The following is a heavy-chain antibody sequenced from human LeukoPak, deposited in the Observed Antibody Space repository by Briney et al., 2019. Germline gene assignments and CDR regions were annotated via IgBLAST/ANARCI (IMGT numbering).Heavy chain of an antibody. CDR1: GGSFSGYY. D-gene: IGHD4-23*01. V-gene: IGHV4-34*01. J-gene: IGHJ6*02. CDR3: ARLVPLFYGGASYYYYYYGMDV. CDR2: INHSGST. Sequence: SETLSLTGAVYGGSFSGYYWSWIRQPPGKGLEWIGEINHSGSTNYNPSLKSRVTISVDTSKNQFSLKLSSVTAADTAVYYCARLVPLFYGGASYYYYYYGMDVWGQGTTVTVSS.